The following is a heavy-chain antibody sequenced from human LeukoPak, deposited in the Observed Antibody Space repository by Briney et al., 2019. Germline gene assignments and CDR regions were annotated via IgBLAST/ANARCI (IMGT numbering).Heavy chain of an antibody. CDR2: IKQDGSEK. J-gene: IGHJ4*02. V-gene: IGHV3-7*01. Sequence: PGGSLRLSCAASGFTFSSYWMSWVRQAPGKGLEWVANIKQDGSEKYYVDSVKGRFTISRDNAKNSLYLQMNSLRAEDTAVYYCARDRMVAATRGVSHFDYWGQGTLVTVSS. D-gene: IGHD2-15*01. CDR1: GFTFSSYW. CDR3: ARDRMVAATRGVSHFDY.